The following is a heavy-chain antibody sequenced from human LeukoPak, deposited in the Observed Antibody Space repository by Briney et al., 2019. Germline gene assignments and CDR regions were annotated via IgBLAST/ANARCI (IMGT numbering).Heavy chain of an antibody. CDR2: IYHSGST. Sequence: SETLSLTCAVSGGSISSSNWWSWVRQPPGKGLEWIGEIYHSGSTNYNPSLKGRVTMSVDKSKNQFSLKLSSVTAADTAVYYCARDFGDHNYVLRYFGYWGQGTLVTVSS. V-gene: IGHV4-4*02. J-gene: IGHJ4*02. CDR3: ARDFGDHNYVLRYFGY. CDR1: GGSISSSNW. D-gene: IGHD3-9*01.